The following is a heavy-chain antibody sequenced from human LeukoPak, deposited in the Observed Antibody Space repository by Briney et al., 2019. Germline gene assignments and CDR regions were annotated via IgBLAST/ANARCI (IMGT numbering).Heavy chain of an antibody. CDR2: VYYSGST. CDR3: ARAIYSGWVLHGMDV. D-gene: IGHD6-19*01. J-gene: IGHJ6*02. CDR1: GGSISGSSSY. V-gene: IGHV4-39*07. Sequence: PSETLSLTCTVSGGSISGSSSYWGWIRQPPGKGLEWIGSVYYSGSTYYNPSLKSRVTISVDTSKNQFSLKLSSVTAADTAVYYCARAIYSGWVLHGMDVWGQGTTVTVSS.